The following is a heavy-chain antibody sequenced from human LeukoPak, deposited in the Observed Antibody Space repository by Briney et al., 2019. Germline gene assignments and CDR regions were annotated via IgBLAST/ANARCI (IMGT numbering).Heavy chain of an antibody. D-gene: IGHD3-22*01. CDR2: ISNDGGGT. CDR1: GFIFNNYG. Sequence: QPGGSLRLSCAASGFIFNNYGLVWVRQAPGKGLEWVSAISNDGGGTTYADFVKGRFSVSRDNSKNTLFLQMNSLRAEDTALYYCAKGGSGYFFDLWGQGTLVTVSS. CDR3: AKGGSGYFFDL. V-gene: IGHV3-23*01. J-gene: IGHJ4*02.